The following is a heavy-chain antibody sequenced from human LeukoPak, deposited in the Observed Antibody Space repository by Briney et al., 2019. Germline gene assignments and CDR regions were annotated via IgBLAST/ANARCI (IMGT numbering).Heavy chain of an antibody. V-gene: IGHV3-7*03. CDR1: GFTFSSYW. Sequence: GGSLRLSCAASGFTFSSYWMSWVRQAPGKGLEWVANIKQDGSEKYYVDSVKGRFTISRDNAKNSLYLQMNSLRAEDTALYYCARVARGFIAYYYMDVWGKGTTVTVSS. D-gene: IGHD3-10*01. CDR3: ARVARGFIAYYYMDV. CDR2: IKQDGSEK. J-gene: IGHJ6*03.